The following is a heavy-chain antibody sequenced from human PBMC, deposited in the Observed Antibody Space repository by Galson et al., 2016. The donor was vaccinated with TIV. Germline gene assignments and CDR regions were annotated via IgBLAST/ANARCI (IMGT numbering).Heavy chain of an antibody. CDR3: ARGFGVLTGNYLPKDFDY. J-gene: IGHJ4*02. Sequence: SVKVSCKASGYKFTGYHVHWVRQAPGQGLEWMGWIKPNRGDTNVAQKFRGRVTMTRDTSITTAYLDLSGLRSDDTAVYYCARGFGVLTGNYLPKDFDYWGQGTLVTVSS. D-gene: IGHD3-9*01. V-gene: IGHV1-2*02. CDR1: GYKFTGYH. CDR2: IKPNRGDT.